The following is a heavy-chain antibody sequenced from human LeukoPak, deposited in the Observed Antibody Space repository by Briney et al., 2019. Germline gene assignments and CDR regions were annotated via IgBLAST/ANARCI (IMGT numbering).Heavy chain of an antibody. V-gene: IGHV3-48*01. CDR2: ISSSSGTI. J-gene: IGHJ4*02. Sequence: PGGSLRLSCAASGFTFSSYSMNSVRQAPGKGLEWVSYISSSSGTIYYADSMKGRFTISRDNAKNSLYLQMNSLRAEDTAVYYCARAWGYCSSTSCYNFDYWGQGTLVTVSS. CDR3: ARAWGYCSSTSCYNFDY. CDR1: GFTFSSYS. D-gene: IGHD2-2*02.